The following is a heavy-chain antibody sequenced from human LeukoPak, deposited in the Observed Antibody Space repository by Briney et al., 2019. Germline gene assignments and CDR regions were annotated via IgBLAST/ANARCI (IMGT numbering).Heavy chain of an antibody. V-gene: IGHV1-2*02. CDR3: AREYYDSSAYNQEAIDY. D-gene: IGHD3-22*01. CDR2: INPNSGGT. J-gene: IGHJ4*02. Sequence: ASVKVSCKASGYTFTDYYMHWVRQAPGQGLEWLGWINPNSGGTNYAQKFQGRVTMTRDTPISTAYMELSRLRSDDTAVYYCAREYYDSSAYNQEAIDYWGQGTLVTVSS. CDR1: GYTFTDYY.